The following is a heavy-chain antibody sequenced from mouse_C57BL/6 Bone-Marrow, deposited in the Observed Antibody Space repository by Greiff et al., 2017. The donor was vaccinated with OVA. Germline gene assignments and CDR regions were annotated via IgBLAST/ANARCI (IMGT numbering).Heavy chain of an antibody. V-gene: IGHV10-1*01. Sequence: EVKLMESGGGLVQPKGSLKLSCAASGFSFNTYAMNWVRQAPGKGLEWVARIRSKSNNYATYYADSVKDRFTISRDDSESMLYLQMNNLKTEDTAMYYCVSRLGGYAMDYWGQGTSVTVSS. CDR3: VSRLGGYAMDY. J-gene: IGHJ4*01. CDR2: IRSKSNNYAT. CDR1: GFSFNTYA. D-gene: IGHD2-4*01.